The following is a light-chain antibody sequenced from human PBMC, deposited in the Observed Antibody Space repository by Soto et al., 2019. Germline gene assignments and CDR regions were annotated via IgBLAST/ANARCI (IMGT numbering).Light chain of an antibody. V-gene: IGKV3-20*01. CDR3: QQYGSSPWT. J-gene: IGKJ1*01. CDR1: QSVSSSH. Sequence: EIVLTQSPGTLSLSPGERATLSCRASQSVSSSHLAWYQQKPGQAPRLLIYGASSRATGIPDRVSGSGSGTDVTLTISRLEPEDFAVYYCQQYGSSPWTFGQGTKVDIK. CDR2: GAS.